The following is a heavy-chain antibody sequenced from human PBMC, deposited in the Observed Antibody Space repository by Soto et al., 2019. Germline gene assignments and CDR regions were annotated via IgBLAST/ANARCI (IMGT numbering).Heavy chain of an antibody. CDR1: GYTFTSIG. V-gene: IGHV1-18*01. Sequence: QVQLVQSGPEVKKPGASVKVSCKASGYTFTSIGITWVSRAPGQGLKWMGWISPYNGNTNFARKLQGRVTMTTDTSTSKAYMELRSLRSDDTAVYYCARDLSGNPGYWGQGTLVTVSS. D-gene: IGHD2-15*01. CDR3: ARDLSGNPGY. CDR2: ISPYNGNT. J-gene: IGHJ4*02.